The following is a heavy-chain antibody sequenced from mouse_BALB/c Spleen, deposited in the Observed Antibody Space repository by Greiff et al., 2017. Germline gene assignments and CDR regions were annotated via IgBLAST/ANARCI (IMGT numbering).Heavy chain of an antibody. J-gene: IGHJ3*01. CDR2: IYPGSGNT. CDR3: AKNYDGYYLAWFAY. CDR1: GYAFTNYW. V-gene: IGHV1-63*01. Sequence: VKLQQSGAELVRPGTSVKISCKASGYAFTNYWLGWVKQRPGHGLEWIGDIYPGSGNTYYNEKFKGKATLTADKSSSTAYMQLSSLTSEDSAVYFCAKNYDGYYLAWFAYWGQGTLVTVSA. D-gene: IGHD2-3*01.